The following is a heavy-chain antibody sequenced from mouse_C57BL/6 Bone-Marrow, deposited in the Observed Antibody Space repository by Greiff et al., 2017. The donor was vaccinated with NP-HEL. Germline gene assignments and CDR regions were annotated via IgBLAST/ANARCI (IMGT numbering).Heavy chain of an antibody. CDR1: GFTFSDYY. Sequence: EVKLVESGGGLVQPGGSLKLSCAASGFTFSDYYMYWVRQTPEKRLEWVAYISNGGGSTYYLDTVKGRFTISRDNAKNTLYLQMSRLKSEDTAMYYCARQGLYYGYYFDYWGQGTTLTVSS. J-gene: IGHJ2*01. CDR2: ISNGGGST. CDR3: ARQGLYYGYYFDY. D-gene: IGHD1-1*02. V-gene: IGHV5-12*01.